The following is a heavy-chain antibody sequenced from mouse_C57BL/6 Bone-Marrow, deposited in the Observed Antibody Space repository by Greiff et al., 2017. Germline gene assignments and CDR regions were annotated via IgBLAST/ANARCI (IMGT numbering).Heavy chain of an antibody. V-gene: IGHV1-52*01. CDR1: GYTFTSYW. J-gene: IGHJ1*03. D-gene: IGHD2-2*01. CDR3: ARLGLWLRRGYFDV. Sequence: VQLVESGAELVRPGSSVKLSCKASGYTFTSYWMHWVKQRPIQGLEWIGNIDPSDSETHYNQKFKDKATLTVDKSSSTAYMQLSSLTSEDSAVYYCARLGLWLRRGYFDVWGTGTTVTVSS. CDR2: IDPSDSET.